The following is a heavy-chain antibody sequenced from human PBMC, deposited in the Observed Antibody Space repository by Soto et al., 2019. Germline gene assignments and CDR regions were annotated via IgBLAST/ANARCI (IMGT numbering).Heavy chain of an antibody. CDR2: XYYSGXT. J-gene: IGHJ4*02. D-gene: IGHD1-1*01. V-gene: IGHV4-59*01. CDR3: AREGWNDHYFDY. CDR1: SGSIISYY. Sequence: XXTLSLTCTVSSGSIISYYWSWIRQPPGKGREWIGYXYYSGXTHHNHYLKSXXTISVDTXXXQFSLKLSSVTAADTAVYYCAREGWNDHYFDYWGQGTLVTVSS.